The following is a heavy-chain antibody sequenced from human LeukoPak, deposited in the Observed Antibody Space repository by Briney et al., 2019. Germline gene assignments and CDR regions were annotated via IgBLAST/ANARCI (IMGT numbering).Heavy chain of an antibody. CDR1: GFTFSSYG. V-gene: IGHV3-30*18. J-gene: IGHJ4*02. CDR2: ISYDGSNK. CDR3: AETPAPVFGSKHYFDY. Sequence: PGGSLRLSCAASGFTFSSYGMHWVRQAPGKGLEWVAVISYDGSNKYYADSVKGRFTISRDNSKNTLYLQMNSLRAEDTAVYYCAETPAPVFGSKHYFDYWGQGTLVTVSS. D-gene: IGHD3-3*01.